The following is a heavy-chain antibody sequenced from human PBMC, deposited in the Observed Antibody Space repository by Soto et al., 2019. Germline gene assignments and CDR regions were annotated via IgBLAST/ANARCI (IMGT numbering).Heavy chain of an antibody. CDR1: GGSISSYY. Sequence: SETLSLTCTVSGGSISSYYWSWIRQPPGKGLEWIGYIYYSGSTNYNPSLKSRVTISVDTSKNQFSLKLSSVTAADTAVYYCARFDYYDSSGYYHYYYGMDVWGQGTTVTVSS. CDR2: IYYSGST. J-gene: IGHJ6*02. D-gene: IGHD3-22*01. V-gene: IGHV4-59*01. CDR3: ARFDYYDSSGYYHYYYGMDV.